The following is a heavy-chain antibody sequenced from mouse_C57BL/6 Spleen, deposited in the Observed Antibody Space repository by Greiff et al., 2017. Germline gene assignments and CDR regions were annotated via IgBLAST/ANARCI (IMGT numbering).Heavy chain of an antibody. CDR1: GFNIKDYY. D-gene: IGHD1-1*02. CDR3: ARGPQLLWYFDV. CDR2: IDPEDGET. J-gene: IGHJ1*03. Sequence: EVQLQQSGAELVKPGASVKLSCTASGFNIKDYYMHWVKQRTEQGLEWIGRIDPEDGETKDAPKFQGKATITADTSSNTAYLQLSSLTSEDTAVYYCARGPQLLWYFDVWGTGTTVTVSS. V-gene: IGHV14-2*01.